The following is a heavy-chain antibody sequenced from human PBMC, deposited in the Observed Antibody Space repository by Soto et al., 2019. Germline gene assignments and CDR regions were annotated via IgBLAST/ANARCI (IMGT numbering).Heavy chain of an antibody. Sequence: ASVKVSCKASGYTFTNYAMHWVRQAPGQRLEWMGWINAGTGNTKYSQKFQGRVTITRDTSASTAYMELSSLRSEDTAVYYCARGGSLYWYFDLWGRGTLVTV. D-gene: IGHD1-26*01. J-gene: IGHJ2*01. CDR1: GYTFTNYA. CDR2: INAGTGNT. V-gene: IGHV1-3*01. CDR3: ARGGSLYWYFDL.